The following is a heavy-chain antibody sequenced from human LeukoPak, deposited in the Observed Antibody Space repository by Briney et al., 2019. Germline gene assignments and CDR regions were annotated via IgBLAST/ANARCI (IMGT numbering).Heavy chain of an antibody. CDR3: ARDLGDYYFDY. CDR1: GGIFSSYA. Sequence: SVKVSCKASGGIFSSYAISWVRQAPGQGLEWMGRIIPILGIANYAQKFQSRVTITADKSTSTAYMELSSLRSEDTAVYYCARDLGDYYFDYWGQGTLVTVSS. CDR2: IIPILGIA. D-gene: IGHD2-21*02. J-gene: IGHJ4*02. V-gene: IGHV1-69*04.